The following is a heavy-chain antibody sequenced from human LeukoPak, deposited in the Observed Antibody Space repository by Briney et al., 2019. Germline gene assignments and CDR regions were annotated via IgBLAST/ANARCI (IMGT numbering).Heavy chain of an antibody. CDR2: ISYDGSNK. V-gene: IGHV3-30-3*01. CDR3: ARDRRIGITIFGVVNRRPNWFDP. D-gene: IGHD3-3*01. J-gene: IGHJ5*02. CDR1: GFTFSSYA. Sequence: PGGSLRLSCAASGFTFSSYAMSWVRQAPGKGLEWVAVISYDGSNKYYADSVKGRFTISRDNSKNTLYLQMNSLRAEDTAVYYCARDRRIGITIFGVVNRRPNWFDPWGQGTLVTVSS.